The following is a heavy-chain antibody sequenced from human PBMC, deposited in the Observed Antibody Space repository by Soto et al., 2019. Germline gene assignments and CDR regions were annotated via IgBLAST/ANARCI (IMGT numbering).Heavy chain of an antibody. V-gene: IGHV3-23*01. CDR2: IDNSGGTT. D-gene: IGHD2-15*01. CDR3: AKRRVEYCGGGTCYYFDS. Sequence: GGSLRLSCAASGFTFSSYAMTWVRQAPVQGLEWVSRIDNSGGTTYYADSVKGRFTISRDNSKNTLYLQMNGLRAEDTAVYYCAKRRVEYCGGGTCYYFDSWGQGTLVTVSS. J-gene: IGHJ4*02. CDR1: GFTFSSYA.